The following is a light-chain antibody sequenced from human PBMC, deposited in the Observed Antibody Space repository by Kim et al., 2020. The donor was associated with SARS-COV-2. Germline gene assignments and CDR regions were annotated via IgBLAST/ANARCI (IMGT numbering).Light chain of an antibody. CDR1: QNVGSH. CDR3: QQRTRWPLT. J-gene: IGKJ4*01. CDR2: DAF. V-gene: IGKV3-11*01. Sequence: WSPGERTTLACRASQNVGSHLGLYQQKPGQPPRLLIYDAFNRATGIPARFSGSGSGTDFTLTISSLEPEDFAVYYCQQRTRWPLTFGGGTKVDIK.